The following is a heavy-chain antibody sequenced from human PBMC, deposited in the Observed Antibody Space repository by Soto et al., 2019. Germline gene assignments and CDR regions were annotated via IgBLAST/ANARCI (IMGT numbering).Heavy chain of an antibody. Sequence: QITLKESGPTLVKPTQTLTLTCTFSGFSLSSTRMAVGWIRQPPGKALEWLALIYWDDDKRYSPFLKSRLTLTKDTSKHQVVLTMSNMAPVDTARYYCAHIVVAGLGYYFDYWGQATLVTVSS. D-gene: IGHD6-19*01. CDR2: IYWDDDK. J-gene: IGHJ4*02. CDR1: GFSLSSTRMA. V-gene: IGHV2-5*02. CDR3: AHIVVAGLGYYFDY.